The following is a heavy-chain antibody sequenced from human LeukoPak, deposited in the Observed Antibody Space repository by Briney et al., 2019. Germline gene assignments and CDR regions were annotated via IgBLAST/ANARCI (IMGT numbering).Heavy chain of an antibody. Sequence: GGSLRLPCAASGFTFSSYGMHWVRQAPGKGLEWVAVISYDGSNKYYADSVKGRFTISRDNSKNTLYLQMNSLRAEDTAVYYCAKPIIVVVPYGMDVWGQGTTVTVSS. CDR3: AKPIIVVVPYGMDV. CDR2: ISYDGSNK. J-gene: IGHJ6*02. D-gene: IGHD2-2*01. CDR1: GFTFSSYG. V-gene: IGHV3-30*18.